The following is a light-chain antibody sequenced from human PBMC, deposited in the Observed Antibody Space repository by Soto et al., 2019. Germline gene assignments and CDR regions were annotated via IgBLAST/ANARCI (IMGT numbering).Light chain of an antibody. CDR2: LAS. Sequence: DIQMTQSPSSLSASVGDRVTITCRASQSISRYLSWYQQKPGKAPKLLIYLASSLQSGVPSRFSGRGSGTDFTFTISSLQPEDVATYYCQQYGTFGQGTKVDIK. CDR3: QQYGT. CDR1: QSISRY. J-gene: IGKJ1*01. V-gene: IGKV1-39*01.